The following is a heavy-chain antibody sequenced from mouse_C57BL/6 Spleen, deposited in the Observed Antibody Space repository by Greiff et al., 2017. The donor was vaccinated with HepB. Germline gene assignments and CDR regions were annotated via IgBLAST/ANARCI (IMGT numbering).Heavy chain of an antibody. D-gene: IGHD1-1*01. CDR1: GFTFSDYG. CDR3: AILYGSSYAMDY. V-gene: IGHV5-17*01. Sequence: DVQLVESGGGLVKPGGSLKLSCAASGFTFSDYGMHWVRQAPEKGLEWVAYISSGSSTIYYADTVKGRFTISRDNAKNTLFLQMTSLRSEDTAMYYCAILYGSSYAMDYWGQGTSVTVSS. J-gene: IGHJ4*01. CDR2: ISSGSSTI.